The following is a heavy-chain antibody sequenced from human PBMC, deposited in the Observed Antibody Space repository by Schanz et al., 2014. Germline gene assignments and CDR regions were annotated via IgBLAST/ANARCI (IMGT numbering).Heavy chain of an antibody. V-gene: IGHV3-30*04. D-gene: IGHD2-15*01. CDR3: AREIPAGGHFDY. CDR1: GFTFSSYA. J-gene: IGHJ4*02. Sequence: VQLVESGGGLVKPGRSLRLSCAASGFTFSSYAMHWVRQAPGKGLEWVALISYDGNNKYYADSVKGRFTISRDNSKNTLYLRMISLRAEDTAMFYCAREIPAGGHFDYWGQGTLVTVSS. CDR2: ISYDGNNK.